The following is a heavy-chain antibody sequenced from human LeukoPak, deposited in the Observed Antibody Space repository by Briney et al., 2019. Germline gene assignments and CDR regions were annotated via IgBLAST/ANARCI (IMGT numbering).Heavy chain of an antibody. CDR1: GFTFSSYG. V-gene: IGHV3-33*01. CDR3: AISSTVTTLFDY. J-gene: IGHJ4*02. CDR2: IWYDGSNK. D-gene: IGHD4-17*01. Sequence: PGRSLRLSCAASGFTFSSYGMHWVRQAPGKGLEWVAVIWYDGSNKYYADSVKGRLTISRDNSKNTLYLQMNSLRAEDTAVYYCAISSTVTTLFDYWGQGTLVTVSS.